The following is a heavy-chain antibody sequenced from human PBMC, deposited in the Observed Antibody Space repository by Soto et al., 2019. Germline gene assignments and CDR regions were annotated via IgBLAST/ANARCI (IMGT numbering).Heavy chain of an antibody. CDR3: AREGDYYGSGRDSYYYGMDV. CDR2: MNPNSGNT. V-gene: IGHV1-8*01. Sequence: ASVKVSCKASGYTFTSYDINWVRQATGQGLEWMGWMNPNSGNTGYAQKFQGRVTMTRNTSLSTAYMELSSLRSEDTALYYCAREGDYYGSGRDSYYYGMDVWGQGTTVTVSS. CDR1: GYTFTSYD. D-gene: IGHD3-10*01. J-gene: IGHJ6*02.